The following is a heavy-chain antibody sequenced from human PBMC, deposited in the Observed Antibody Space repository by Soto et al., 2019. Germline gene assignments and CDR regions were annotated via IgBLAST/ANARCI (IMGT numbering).Heavy chain of an antibody. J-gene: IGHJ6*02. CDR2: IIPIFGTA. V-gene: IGHV1-69*01. Sequence: QVQLVQSGAEVKKPGSSVKVSCKASGGTFSSYAISWVRQAPGQGLEWMGGIIPIFGTANYAQKFQGRVTITADESTSTAYMELSSLRSEDTAVYYCARAHYSNYPSLYYYYGMDVWGQGTTVTVSS. D-gene: IGHD4-4*01. CDR1: GGTFSSYA. CDR3: ARAHYSNYPSLYYYYGMDV.